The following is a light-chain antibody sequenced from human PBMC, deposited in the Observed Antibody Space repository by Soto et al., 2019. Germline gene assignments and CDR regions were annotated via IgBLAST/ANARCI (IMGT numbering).Light chain of an antibody. Sequence: EIVLTQSPATLSLSPGESATLSCRASQSISNYLGWYQQKPGQAPRLLIYDASNRAPGIPARFRGGGSGTDVTLTISSLDPEDFAIYYCQQRSNWPLTFGGGTRVEIK. J-gene: IGKJ4*01. V-gene: IGKV3-11*01. CDR3: QQRSNWPLT. CDR2: DAS. CDR1: QSISNY.